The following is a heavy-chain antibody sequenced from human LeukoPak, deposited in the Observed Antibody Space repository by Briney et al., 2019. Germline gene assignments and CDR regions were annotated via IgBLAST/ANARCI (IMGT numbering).Heavy chain of an antibody. V-gene: IGHV4-59*01. D-gene: IGHD6-13*01. J-gene: IGHJ5*02. Sequence: SETLSLTCTVSGGSFSSYSWSWIRQPPREGLEWIGHFDFSGSTNYNPSLKNRVTISLDTPKNQVSLRLTSVTTADTAVYYCAGLGSSWYPWLDPWGQGTLVTVSA. CDR2: FDFSGST. CDR3: AGLGSSWYPWLDP. CDR1: GGSFSSYS.